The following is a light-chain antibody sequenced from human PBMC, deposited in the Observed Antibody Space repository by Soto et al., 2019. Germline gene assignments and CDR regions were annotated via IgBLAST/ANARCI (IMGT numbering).Light chain of an antibody. Sequence: DIQMTQSPSSLSASVGDRVTITCRASQSISRYLNWYQQKPGKAPNLLIYAASSLQSGVPSRFRGSGSGTDFSLTISSLQPEDFATYYCEQSYSTPPYTFGQGTKLEIK. J-gene: IGKJ2*01. CDR1: QSISRY. CDR2: AAS. CDR3: EQSYSTPPYT. V-gene: IGKV1-39*01.